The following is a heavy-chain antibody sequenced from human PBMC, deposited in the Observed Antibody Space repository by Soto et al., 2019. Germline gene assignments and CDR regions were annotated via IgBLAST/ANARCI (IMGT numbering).Heavy chain of an antibody. D-gene: IGHD6-13*01. V-gene: IGHV3-23*01. Sequence: GGSLRLSCAASGFTFTSYAMNWVRQAPGQGLEWVSTISYSGHTTYYADSVKGRFTISRDNSNNTLYLQMDSLRGEDTAVYYCAKGAPLLAAGTWWSDPWGQGTLVTVSS. CDR2: ISYSGHTT. J-gene: IGHJ5*02. CDR1: GFTFTSYA. CDR3: AKGAPLLAAGTWWSDP.